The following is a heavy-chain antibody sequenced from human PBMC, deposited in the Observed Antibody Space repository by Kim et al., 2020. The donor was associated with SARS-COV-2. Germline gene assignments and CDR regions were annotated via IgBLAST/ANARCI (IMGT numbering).Heavy chain of an antibody. CDR1: GFTVSSNY. J-gene: IGHJ3*02. CDR3: AREGYYGSGSYYNQDAFDI. D-gene: IGHD3-10*01. V-gene: IGHV3-53*01. Sequence: GGSLRRSCAASGFTVSSNYMSWVRQAPGKGLEWVSVIYRGGSTYYADSVKGRFTISRDNSKNTLYLQMNSLRAEDTAVYYCAREGYYGSGSYYNQDAFDIWGQGTMVTVSS. CDR2: IYRGGST.